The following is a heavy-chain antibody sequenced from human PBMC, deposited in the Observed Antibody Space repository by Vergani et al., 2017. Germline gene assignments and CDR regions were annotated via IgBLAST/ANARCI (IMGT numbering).Heavy chain of an antibody. D-gene: IGHD2-2*01. V-gene: IGHV4-34*01. CDR1: GGSFSGYY. CDR2: INHSGST. J-gene: IGHJ6*03. CDR3: ARGYCSSTSCYYRSGTLGYYYYYMDV. Sequence: QVQLQQWGAGLLKPSETLSLTCAVYGGSFSGYYWSWIRQPPGKGLEWIGEINHSGSTNYNPSLKSRVTISVDTSKKQFSLKLSSGTDADTAVYYFARGYCSSTSCYYRSGTLGYYYYYMDVWGKGTTVTVSS.